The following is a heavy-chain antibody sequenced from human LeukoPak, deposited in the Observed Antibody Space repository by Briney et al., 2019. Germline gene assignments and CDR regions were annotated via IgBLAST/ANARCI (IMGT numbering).Heavy chain of an antibody. CDR1: GFTFSTYG. Sequence: GGSLRLSCAASGFTFSTYGMHWVRQAPGKGLEWVAFIRYDGSNEYLDSVRGRFTISRDNSKNTLYLQMNSLKPEDTAVYYCANLARPLDYWGQGALVTVSS. CDR2: IRYDGSNE. V-gene: IGHV3-30*02. CDR3: ANLARPLDY. J-gene: IGHJ4*02. D-gene: IGHD6-6*01.